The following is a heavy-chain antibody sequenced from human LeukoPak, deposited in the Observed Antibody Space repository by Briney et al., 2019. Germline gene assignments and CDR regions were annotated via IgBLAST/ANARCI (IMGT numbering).Heavy chain of an antibody. CDR3: ARGIVLVPAARGAFDI. CDR1: GYTLTEYY. J-gene: IGHJ3*02. D-gene: IGHD2-2*01. CDR2: INPNSGGT. Sequence: GASVKVSCKASGYTLTEYYIHWVRQAPGQGLEWMGWINPNSGGTNYAQKFQGRVTMTRDTSISTAYMELSRLRSDDTAVYYCARGIVLVPAARGAFDIWGQGTMVTVSS. V-gene: IGHV1-2*02.